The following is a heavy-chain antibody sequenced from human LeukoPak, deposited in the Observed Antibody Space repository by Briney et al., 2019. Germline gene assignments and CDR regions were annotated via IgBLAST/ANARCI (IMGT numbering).Heavy chain of an antibody. CDR3: AKGRGFTSSTCYNY. V-gene: IGHV3-23*01. CDR2: ISGSGDST. CDR1: GFTFSNYA. D-gene: IGHD2-2*02. J-gene: IGHJ4*02. Sequence: PGGSLRLSCAASGFTFSNYAMSWVRQAPGKGLEWVSPISGSGDSTSYADSVKGRFTISRDNSKNTLYLQTNSLRAEDTAVYYCAKGRGFTSSTCYNYWGQGTLVTVSS.